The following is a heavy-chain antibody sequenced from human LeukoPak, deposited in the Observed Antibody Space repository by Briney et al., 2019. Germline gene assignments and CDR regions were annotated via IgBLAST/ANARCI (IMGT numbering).Heavy chain of an antibody. CDR3: ARFLYYYDSSGYYPDAFDI. CDR1: GYSFTSYW. D-gene: IGHD3-22*01. V-gene: IGHV5-51*01. Sequence: GESLKISCKGSGYSFTSYWIGWVRQMPGKGLEWMGIIYPGDSDTRYSPSFQGQVTISADKSISTAYLQWSSLKASDTAMYYCARFLYYYDSSGYYPDAFDIWGQGTMVTVSS. J-gene: IGHJ3*02. CDR2: IYPGDSDT.